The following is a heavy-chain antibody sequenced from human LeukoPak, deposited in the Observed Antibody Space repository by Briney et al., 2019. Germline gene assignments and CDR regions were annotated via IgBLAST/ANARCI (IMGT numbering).Heavy chain of an antibody. CDR1: GGTFSSYA. J-gene: IGHJ4*02. CDR2: IIPIFGTA. D-gene: IGHD3-10*01. CDR3: ARASHGFIITQATFDY. V-gene: IGHV1-69*01. Sequence: RASVKVSCKASGGTFSSYAISWVRQAPGQGLEWMGGIIPIFGTANYAQKFQGRVTITADESTSTAYMELSSLRSEDTAMYYCARASHGFIITQATFDYWGQGTVVTASS.